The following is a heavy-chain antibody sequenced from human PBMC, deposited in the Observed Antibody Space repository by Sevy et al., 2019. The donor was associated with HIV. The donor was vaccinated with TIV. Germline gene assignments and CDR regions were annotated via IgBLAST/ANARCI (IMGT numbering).Heavy chain of an antibody. D-gene: IGHD3-22*01. Sequence: GGSLRLSCAASGFTFSSYAMSWVRQAPGKGLEWVSAISGSGGSTYYADSVKGRFTISRDNSKNTLYLQMNSLRAEDTAVYYYAKPTLANPYDSSGYYYFDAFDIWGQGTMVTVSS. J-gene: IGHJ3*02. CDR2: ISGSGGST. V-gene: IGHV3-23*01. CDR1: GFTFSSYA. CDR3: AKPTLANPYDSSGYYYFDAFDI.